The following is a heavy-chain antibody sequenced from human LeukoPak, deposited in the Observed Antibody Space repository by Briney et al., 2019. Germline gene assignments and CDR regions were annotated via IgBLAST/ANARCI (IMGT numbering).Heavy chain of an antibody. J-gene: IGHJ4*02. Sequence: PSETLFLTCTVSGGSISSYYWSWIRQPPGKGLEWIGYIYYSGSTNYNPSLKSRVTISVDTSKNQFSLKLSSVTAADTAVYYCTRQDYSYGYPIDYWGQGTLVTVSS. CDR2: IYYSGST. V-gene: IGHV4-59*08. CDR1: GGSISSYY. D-gene: IGHD5-18*01. CDR3: TRQDYSYGYPIDY.